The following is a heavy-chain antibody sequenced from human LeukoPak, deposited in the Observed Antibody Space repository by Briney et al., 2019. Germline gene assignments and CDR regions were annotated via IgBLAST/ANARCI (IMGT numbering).Heavy chain of an antibody. CDR3: ATAFRDYYDSSGYYYNY. J-gene: IGHJ4*02. CDR2: FDPEDGET. V-gene: IGHV1-24*01. Sequence: ASVKVSCKVSGYTLTELSMHWVRQAPGKGFEWMGGFDPEDGETIYAQKFQGRVTMTEDTSTDTAYMELSSLRSEDTAVYYCATAFRDYYDSSGYYYNYWGQGTLVTVSS. D-gene: IGHD3-22*01. CDR1: GYTLTELS.